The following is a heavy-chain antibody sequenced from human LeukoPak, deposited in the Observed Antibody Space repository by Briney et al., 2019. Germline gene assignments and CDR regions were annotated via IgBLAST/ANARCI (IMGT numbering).Heavy chain of an antibody. CDR1: GFTFSSYS. Sequence: GGSLGLSCAASGFTFSSYSMNWVRQAPGKGLEWVSSISSSSSYIYYADSVKGRFTISRDNAKNSLYLQMNSLRAEDTAVYYCARDSYGDYVGHDAFDIWGQGTMVTVSS. CDR2: ISSSSSYI. CDR3: ARDSYGDYVGHDAFDI. J-gene: IGHJ3*02. V-gene: IGHV3-21*01. D-gene: IGHD4-17*01.